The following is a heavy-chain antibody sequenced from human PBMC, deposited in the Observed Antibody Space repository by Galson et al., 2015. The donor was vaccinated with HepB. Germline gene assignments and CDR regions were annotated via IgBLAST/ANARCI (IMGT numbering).Heavy chain of an antibody. J-gene: IGHJ4*02. D-gene: IGHD2-15*01. V-gene: IGHV3-23*01. CDR1: GFTFSNYA. CDR3: AKANYPGYCSGERSGNCFPLYNFDC. Sequence: SLRLSCAASGFTFSNYAMTWVRQAPGKRLEWVAAISGSGATTYCAESVKGRFTISRDNSKNTLHLEMNSLRADDTAVYYCAKANYPGYCSGERSGNCFPLYNFDCWGQGTLVTVSS. CDR2: ISGSGATT.